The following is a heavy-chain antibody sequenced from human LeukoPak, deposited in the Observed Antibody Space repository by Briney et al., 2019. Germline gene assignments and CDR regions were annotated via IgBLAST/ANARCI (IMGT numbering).Heavy chain of an antibody. D-gene: IGHD6-13*01. CDR1: GGSISSSSYY. Sequence: PSETLSLTCTVSGGSISSSSYYWGWIRQPPGKGLEWIGSIYYSGSTYYNPSLKSRVTISVDTSKNQFSLKLSSVTAADTAVYYCAREQAAATNSLAWFDPWGQGTLVTVSS. CDR3: AREQAAATNSLAWFDP. CDR2: IYYSGST. J-gene: IGHJ5*02. V-gene: IGHV4-39*07.